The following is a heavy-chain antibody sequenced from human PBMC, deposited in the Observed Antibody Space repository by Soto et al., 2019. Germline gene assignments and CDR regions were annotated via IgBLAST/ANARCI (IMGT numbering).Heavy chain of an antibody. CDR3: ARAAPGDRGYYYYMDV. Sequence: ASVKVSCKASGYTFTGYYMHWVRLAPGQGLEWMGWINPNSGGTNYAQKFQGWVTMTRDTSISTAYMELSRLRSDDTAVYYCARAAPGDRGYYYYMDVWGKGTTVTVSS. V-gene: IGHV1-2*04. D-gene: IGHD7-27*01. CDR1: GYTFTGYY. CDR2: INPNSGGT. J-gene: IGHJ6*03.